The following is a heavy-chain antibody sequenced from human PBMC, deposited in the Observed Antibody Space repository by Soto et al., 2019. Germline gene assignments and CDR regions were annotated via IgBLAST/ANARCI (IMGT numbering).Heavy chain of an antibody. J-gene: IGHJ4*02. Sequence: QLQLQESGPGLVKPSETLSLTCTVSGGSISSSSYYWGWIRQPPGKGLEWIGSIYYSGSTYYNPSLKSRVTISVDTSKNQFSLKLSSVTAADTAVYYCARKYSSGWPYYFDYWGQGTLVTVSS. CDR3: ARKYSSGWPYYFDY. D-gene: IGHD6-19*01. CDR1: GGSISSSSYY. V-gene: IGHV4-39*01. CDR2: IYYSGST.